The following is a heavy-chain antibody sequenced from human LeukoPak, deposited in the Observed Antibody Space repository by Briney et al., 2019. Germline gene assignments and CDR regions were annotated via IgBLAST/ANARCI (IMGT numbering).Heavy chain of an antibody. Sequence: PGGSLRLSCAASGFTFSSYGMHWFRQAPGKGLEWVAFIRYDGSNKYYADSVKGRFTISRDNSKNTLYLQMNSLRAEDTAVYYCAKGGSEVAAQDIDYWGQGTLVTVSS. CDR3: AKGGSEVAAQDIDY. J-gene: IGHJ4*02. D-gene: IGHD2-15*01. CDR1: GFTFSSYG. CDR2: IRYDGSNK. V-gene: IGHV3-30*02.